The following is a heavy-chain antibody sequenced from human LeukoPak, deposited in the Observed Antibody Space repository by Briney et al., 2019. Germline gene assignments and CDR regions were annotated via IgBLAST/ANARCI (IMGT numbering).Heavy chain of an antibody. D-gene: IGHD1-26*01. J-gene: IGHJ4*02. CDR2: LNDDGSTT. V-gene: IGHV3-74*01. CDR3: ARALGSPLDF. CDR1: GFTFGSYS. Sequence: GGSLRLSCVASGFTFGSYSMNWVRQAPGKGLEWVSRLNDDGSTTTYADSVKGRFTISRDNAKNTLYLQMNSLRAEDTAVYYCARALGSPLDFWGQGTLVTVSS.